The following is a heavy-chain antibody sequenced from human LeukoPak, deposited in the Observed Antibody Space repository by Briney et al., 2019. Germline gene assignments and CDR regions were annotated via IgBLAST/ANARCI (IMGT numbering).Heavy chain of an antibody. V-gene: IGHV1-69*04. CDR2: IIPIFGIA. Sequence: ASMKVSCKASGGTFSSYAISWVRQAPGQGLEWMGRIIPIFGIANYAQKFQGRVTITADKSTSTAYMELSSLRSEDTAVYYCARAPNKVEMATISRGGSPSYYYYGMDVWGQGTTVTVSS. J-gene: IGHJ6*02. CDR3: ARAPNKVEMATISRGGSPSYYYYGMDV. CDR1: GGTFSSYA. D-gene: IGHD5-24*01.